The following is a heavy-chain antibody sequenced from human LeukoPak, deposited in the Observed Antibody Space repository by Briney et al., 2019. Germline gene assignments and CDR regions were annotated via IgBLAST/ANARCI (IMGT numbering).Heavy chain of an antibody. J-gene: IGHJ4*02. Sequence: ASVKVSYNASGYTFTSYGISWVRQAPGQGLEWMGWISAYNGNTNYAQKLQGRVTMTTDTSTSTAYMELRSLRSDDTAVYYCARDHRGGIVVVPAALDYWGQGTLVTVSS. CDR1: GYTFTSYG. V-gene: IGHV1-18*01. CDR2: ISAYNGNT. D-gene: IGHD2-2*01. CDR3: ARDHRGGIVVVPAALDY.